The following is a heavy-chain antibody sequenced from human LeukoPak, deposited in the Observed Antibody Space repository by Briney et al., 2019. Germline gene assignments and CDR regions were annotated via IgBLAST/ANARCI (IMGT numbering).Heavy chain of an antibody. CDR1: GFTFSSYG. Sequence: GGSLRLSCAASGFTFSSYGMHWVRQAPGKGLEWVAVIWYDGSNKYYADSVKGRFTISRDNSKNTLYLQMNSLRAEDTAVYYCAREGASGAFDIWGQGIMVTVSS. CDR2: IWYDGSNK. D-gene: IGHD6-19*01. V-gene: IGHV3-33*01. CDR3: AREGASGAFDI. J-gene: IGHJ3*02.